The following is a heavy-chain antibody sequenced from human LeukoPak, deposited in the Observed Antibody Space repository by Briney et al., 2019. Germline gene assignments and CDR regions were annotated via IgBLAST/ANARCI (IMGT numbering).Heavy chain of an antibody. D-gene: IGHD3-9*01. V-gene: IGHV4-34*01. CDR3: ARVRALRYFDWSLVYYYGMDV. J-gene: IGHJ6*04. CDR2: INHSGST. Sequence: SETLSLTCAVYGGPFSGYYWSWIRQPPGKGLEWVGEINHSGSTNYNPYLKSRVTISVDTSKNQFSLKLSSVTAADTAVYYCARVRALRYFDWSLVYYYGMDVWGKGTTVTVSS. CDR1: GGPFSGYY.